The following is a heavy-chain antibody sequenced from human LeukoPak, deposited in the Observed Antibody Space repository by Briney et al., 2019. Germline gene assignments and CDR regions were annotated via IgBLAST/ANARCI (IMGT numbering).Heavy chain of an antibody. CDR1: GFTFSSYS. CDR2: ISSSSSYI. V-gene: IGHV3-21*01. D-gene: IGHD5/OR15-5a*01. CDR3: ARDRWVSRDAFDI. Sequence: GGSLRLSCAASGFTFSSYSMNWVRQAPGKGLEWVSSISSSSSYIYYADSVEGRFTISRDNAKNSLYLQMNSLRAEDTAVYYCARDRWVSRDAFDIWGQGTMVTVSS. J-gene: IGHJ3*02.